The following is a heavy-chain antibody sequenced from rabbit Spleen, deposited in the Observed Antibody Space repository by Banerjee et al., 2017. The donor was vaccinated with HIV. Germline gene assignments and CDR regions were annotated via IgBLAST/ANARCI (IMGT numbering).Heavy chain of an antibody. J-gene: IGHJ4*01. Sequence: QSLEESGGDLVKPGTSLTLTCTASGFSFSSSDYMCWVRQAPGKGLEWIGFIYTGNGKNYYANWAKGRFSISKTSSTTVTLQVTSLTAADTAAYFCTRDDGSGHYIDGFFNLWGPGTLVTVS. CDR2: IYTGNGKN. V-gene: IGHV1S40*01. CDR3: TRDDGSGHYIDGFFNL. D-gene: IGHD1-1*01. CDR1: GFSFSSSDY.